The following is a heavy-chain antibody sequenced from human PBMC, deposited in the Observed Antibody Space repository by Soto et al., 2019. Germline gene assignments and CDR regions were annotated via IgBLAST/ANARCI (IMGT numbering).Heavy chain of an antibody. CDR2: IGATGATT. V-gene: IGHV3-23*01. Sequence: GGPLRLSFPAFRFTFSDYPMSWVGQAPGKGLEWVSSIGATGATTYYAASVTGRFTISRDNSKNTLYLQMNSLRAEDPAVYYCAKVVVAVTGFDNWGQGTLVTVSS. J-gene: IGHJ4*02. D-gene: IGHD4-17*01. CDR1: RFTFSDYP. CDR3: AKVVVAVTGFDN.